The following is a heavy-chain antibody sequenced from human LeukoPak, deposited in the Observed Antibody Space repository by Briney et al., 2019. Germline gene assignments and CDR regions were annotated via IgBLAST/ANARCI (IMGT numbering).Heavy chain of an antibody. CDR3: ARGTIFGVVTSSGFDY. J-gene: IGHJ4*02. CDR1: GGSISSSSYY. Sequence: SETLSLTCTVSGGSISSSSYYWSWIRQPPGRGLEWIGYIYYSGSTYYNPSLKSRVTISVDTSKNQFSLKLSSVTAADTAVYYCARGTIFGVVTSSGFDYWGQGTLVTVSS. V-gene: IGHV4-30-4*08. D-gene: IGHD3-3*01. CDR2: IYYSGST.